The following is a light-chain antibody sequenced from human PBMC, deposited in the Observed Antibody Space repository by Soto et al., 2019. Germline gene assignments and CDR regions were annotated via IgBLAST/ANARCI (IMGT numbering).Light chain of an antibody. Sequence: EIVMTQSPATVSVSLGERATLSCRASQSVGSHLAWYQQKPGQAPRLLIYGASTRATGIPARFSGSGSGTEFTLTISSLQSEDFAVYYCQQYNNWPPYTFGQGTKVEIK. CDR2: GAS. CDR3: QQYNNWPPYT. CDR1: QSVGSH. J-gene: IGKJ2*01. V-gene: IGKV3-15*01.